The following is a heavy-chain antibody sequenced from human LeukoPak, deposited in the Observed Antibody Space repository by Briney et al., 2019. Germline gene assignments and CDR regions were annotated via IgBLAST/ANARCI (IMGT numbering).Heavy chain of an antibody. CDR2: IIPIFGTA. J-gene: IGHJ3*02. D-gene: IGHD6-19*01. CDR1: GGTFSSYA. Sequence: SVKVSCKASGGTFSSYAISWVRQAPGQGLEWMGGIIPIFGTANHAQKFQGRVTITADESTSTAYMELSSLRSEDTAVYYCARILEKVGWIYDAFDIWGQGTMVTVSS. CDR3: ARILEKVGWIYDAFDI. V-gene: IGHV1-69*01.